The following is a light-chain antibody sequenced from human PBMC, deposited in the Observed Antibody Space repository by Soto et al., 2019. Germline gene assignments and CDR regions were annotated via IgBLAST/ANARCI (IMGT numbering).Light chain of an antibody. CDR1: QTISSN. CDR2: GAS. Sequence: EIVMTQSPATLSVSPGDSATLSCRASQTISSNLAWYQQRPGQAPRLLIHGASTRATGVPARFSGSGSGTEFTLTISSLHSEDFAVYYCQQYHTWPQQYTFGQGTKLQIK. V-gene: IGKV3-15*01. CDR3: QQYHTWPQQYT. J-gene: IGKJ2*01.